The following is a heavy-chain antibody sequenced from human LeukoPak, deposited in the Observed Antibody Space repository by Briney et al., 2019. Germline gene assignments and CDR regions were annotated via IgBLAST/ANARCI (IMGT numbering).Heavy chain of an antibody. CDR3: ARGPYQYYFDY. J-gene: IGHJ4*02. Sequence: PSETLSLTCTVSGGSISNYYWSWIRQPAGKGLEWIGRIYTSGTTNSNPSLKSRATVSVDTAKNQFSLKLSSVTAADTAVYYCARGPYQYYFDYWGQGTLVTVSS. D-gene: IGHD2-2*01. CDR1: GGSISNYY. V-gene: IGHV4-4*07. CDR2: IYTSGTT.